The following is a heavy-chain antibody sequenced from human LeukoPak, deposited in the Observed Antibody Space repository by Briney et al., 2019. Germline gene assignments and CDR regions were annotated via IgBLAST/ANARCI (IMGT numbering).Heavy chain of an antibody. Sequence: GGFLRLSCAASGFTFTSYWMSWVRQAPGKGLEWVANIKQDGSEEYYVDSVKGRFTISRDNAKNSLYLQMNSLRVEDTAVYYCARGGAGRGYFQHWGQGTLVTVSS. CDR2: IKQDGSEE. J-gene: IGHJ1*01. CDR3: ARGGAGRGYFQH. D-gene: IGHD6-13*01. CDR1: GFTFTSYW. V-gene: IGHV3-7*03.